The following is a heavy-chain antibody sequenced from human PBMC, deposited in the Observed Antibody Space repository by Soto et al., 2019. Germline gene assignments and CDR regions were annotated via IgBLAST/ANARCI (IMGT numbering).Heavy chain of an antibody. Sequence: PGGSLRLSCAASGFTFSSYAMSWVRQAPGKGLEWVSAISGSGGSTYYADSVKGRFTISRDNSKNTLYLQMNSLRAEDTAVYYCAKDYDFWSGYYTSLSPFDYWGQGTLVTVSS. V-gene: IGHV3-23*01. J-gene: IGHJ4*02. D-gene: IGHD3-3*01. CDR1: GFTFSSYA. CDR2: ISGSGGST. CDR3: AKDYDFWSGYYTSLSPFDY.